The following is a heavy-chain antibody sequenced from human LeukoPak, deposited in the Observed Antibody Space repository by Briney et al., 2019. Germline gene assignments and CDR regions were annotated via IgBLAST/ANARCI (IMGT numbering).Heavy chain of an antibody. CDR3: ARGYCSGGTCYTQEYYFDY. D-gene: IGHD2-15*01. J-gene: IGHJ4*02. CDR2: IYSDGST. V-gene: IGHV3-53*01. CDR1: GFTVSSAY. Sequence: GGSLRLSCAASGFTVSSAYVTWVRQPPGKGLEWVSVIYSDGSTYYTDSVKGQFTISRDTSKNTLYLQMSSLRADDTAVYYCARGYCSGGTCYTQEYYFDYWGQGTLVTVSS.